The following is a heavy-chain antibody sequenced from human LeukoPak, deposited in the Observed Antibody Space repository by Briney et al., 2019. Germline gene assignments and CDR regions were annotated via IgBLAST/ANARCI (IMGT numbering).Heavy chain of an antibody. CDR3: ARHIRYQLLSAWFDP. D-gene: IGHD2-2*01. Sequence: PSETLSLTCAVSGYSISSGYYWGWIRQPPGKGLEWIGSIYHSGSTYYNPSPKSRVTISVDTSKNQFSLKLSSVTAADTAVYYCARHIRYQLLSAWFDPWGQGTLVTVSS. J-gene: IGHJ5*02. CDR2: IYHSGST. CDR1: GYSISSGYY. V-gene: IGHV4-38-2*01.